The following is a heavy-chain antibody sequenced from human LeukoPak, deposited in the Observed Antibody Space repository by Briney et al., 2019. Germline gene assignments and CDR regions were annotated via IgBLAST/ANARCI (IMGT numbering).Heavy chain of an antibody. V-gene: IGHV4-4*02. CDR2: IYHSGST. CDR3: ARGGSYIDY. J-gene: IGHJ4*02. Sequence: PSETLSLTCAVSDGSISSSNWWTWVRQPPGKGLEWIGEIYHSGSTNYSPSLKSRVTISIDKSKNQFSLELSSVTAADTAVYYCARGGSYIDYWGQGTLVTVSS. D-gene: IGHD1-26*01. CDR1: DGSISSSNW.